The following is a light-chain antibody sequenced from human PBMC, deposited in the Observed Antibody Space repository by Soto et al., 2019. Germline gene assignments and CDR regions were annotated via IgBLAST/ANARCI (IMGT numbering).Light chain of an antibody. J-gene: IGLJ1*01. CDR3: SSYTSDNRNYV. V-gene: IGLV2-14*01. Sequence: QSVLTQPASVSGSPGQSITISCTGSSSDVGAYTSVSWYQQHPGKAPKLMIYEVGNRPSGVSRRFSGSKSGNTASLTISGLQAEDEAHYYCSSYTSDNRNYVFGTGTKLTVL. CDR2: EVG. CDR1: SSDVGAYTS.